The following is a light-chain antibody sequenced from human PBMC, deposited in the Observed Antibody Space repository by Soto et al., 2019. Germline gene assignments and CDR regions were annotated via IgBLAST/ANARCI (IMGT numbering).Light chain of an antibody. CDR1: QSILYSSNNKNY. Sequence: DIVMTQSPDSLAVSLGERATINCKSSQSILYSSNNKNYLTWYQQKPGQPPKLLIYWASTRESGVPDRFTGSGSGTDFTLTIRSLQAEDVAVYYCQQYFSNPRTFGGGTKVEIK. J-gene: IGKJ4*01. CDR3: QQYFSNPRT. V-gene: IGKV4-1*01. CDR2: WAS.